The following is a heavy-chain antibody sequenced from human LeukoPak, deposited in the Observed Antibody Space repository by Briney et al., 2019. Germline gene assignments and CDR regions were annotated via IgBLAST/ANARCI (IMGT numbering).Heavy chain of an antibody. Sequence: PSETLSLTCTVSGGSISSSSYYWGWIRQPPGKGLEWIGYIYYSGSTNYNPSLKSRVTISVDTSKNQFSLKLSSVTAADTAVYYCARDHSTAVAFDIWGQGTMVTVSS. CDR1: GGSISSSSYY. J-gene: IGHJ3*02. CDR3: ARDHSTAVAFDI. D-gene: IGHD2-15*01. V-gene: IGHV4-61*01. CDR2: IYYSGST.